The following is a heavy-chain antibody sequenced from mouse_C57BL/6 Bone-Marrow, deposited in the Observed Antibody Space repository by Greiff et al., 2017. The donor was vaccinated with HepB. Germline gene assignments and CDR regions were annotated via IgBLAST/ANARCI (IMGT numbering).Heavy chain of an antibody. CDR2: INPNNGGT. J-gene: IGHJ3*01. CDR3: ARPSYLNRFAY. Sequence: VQLQQSGPELVKPGASVKISCKASGYTFTDYYMNWVKQSHGKSLEWIGDINPNNGGTSYNQKFKGKATLTVDKSSSTAYMELRSLTSEDSAVYYCARPSYLNRFAYWGQGTLVTVSA. D-gene: IGHD5-5*01. V-gene: IGHV1-26*01. CDR1: GYTFTDYY.